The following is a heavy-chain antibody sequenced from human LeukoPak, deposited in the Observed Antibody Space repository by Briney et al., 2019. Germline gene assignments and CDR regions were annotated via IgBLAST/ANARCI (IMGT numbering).Heavy chain of an antibody. CDR3: AKDGPPYRDIVVVPAARGDYYYYYMDV. D-gene: IGHD2-2*01. CDR2: ISGTGHTI. Sequence: GGSLRLSCAASGFTFSTSAMTWVRQAPGKGLEWVSSISGTGHTINYADSVKGRFTISRDNSRNTLFLQMNSLRAEDTAVYYCAKDGPPYRDIVVVPAARGDYYYYYMDVWGKGTTVTVSS. V-gene: IGHV3-23*01. CDR1: GFTFSTSA. J-gene: IGHJ6*03.